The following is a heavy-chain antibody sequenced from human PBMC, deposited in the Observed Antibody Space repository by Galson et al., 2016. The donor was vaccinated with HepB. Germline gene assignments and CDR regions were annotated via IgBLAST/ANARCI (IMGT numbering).Heavy chain of an antibody. V-gene: IGHV4-31*11. J-gene: IGHJ4*02. Sequence: TLSLTCDVSGGSISVDYYWTWIRQHPGKGLEWIGHIYYSGSTYYNPSLKSRVTISVDTSKNQFSLKLSSVTAADAAVYYCARVGLGQLANFDYWGQGTLVTVSS. CDR1: GGSISVDYY. CDR3: ARVGLGQLANFDY. CDR2: IYYSGST. D-gene: IGHD6-6*01.